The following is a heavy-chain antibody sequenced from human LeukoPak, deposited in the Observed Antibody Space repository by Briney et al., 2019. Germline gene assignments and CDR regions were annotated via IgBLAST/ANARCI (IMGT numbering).Heavy chain of an antibody. CDR3: ARPKGYYGSVPYMDV. V-gene: IGHV1-2*02. J-gene: IGHJ6*03. CDR1: GYTFTGCY. Sequence: ASVKVSCKASGYTFTGCYMHWVRQAPGQGLEWMGWINPNRGGTNYAQKFQGKVTMTRDTSISTAYMELSRLRSDDTAVYYCARPKGYYGSVPYMDVWGKGTTVTVSS. D-gene: IGHD3-10*01. CDR2: INPNRGGT.